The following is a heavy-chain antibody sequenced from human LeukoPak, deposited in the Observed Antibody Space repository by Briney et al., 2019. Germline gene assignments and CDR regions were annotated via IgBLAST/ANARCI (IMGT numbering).Heavy chain of an antibody. CDR1: GFTFSDHF. CDR3: VAMIRGVGY. Sequence: PGGSLRLSCAASGFTFSDHFMDWVRQAPGKGLEWVGRTRNKANSYTTEYAASVKGRFTFARDDSNNSLYLQMKSLKTEDTAGYYCVAMIRGVGYWGQGTLVTVSS. D-gene: IGHD3-10*01. CDR2: TRNKANSYTT. J-gene: IGHJ4*02. V-gene: IGHV3-72*01.